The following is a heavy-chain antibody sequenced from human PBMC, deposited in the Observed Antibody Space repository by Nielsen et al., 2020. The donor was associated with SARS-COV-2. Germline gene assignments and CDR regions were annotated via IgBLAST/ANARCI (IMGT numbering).Heavy chain of an antibody. CDR2: IGSGI. CDR3: ARGSTY. Sequence: GGSLRLSCAASGFTFDDYAMNWVRQAPGKGLEWISHIGSGIRYADSVRGRFTISGDDAKNSLYLQMNNLRVEDTAIYYCARGSTYWGPGTVVTVSS. D-gene: IGHD5/OR15-5a*01. V-gene: IGHV3-69-1*02. J-gene: IGHJ4*01. CDR1: GFTFDDYA.